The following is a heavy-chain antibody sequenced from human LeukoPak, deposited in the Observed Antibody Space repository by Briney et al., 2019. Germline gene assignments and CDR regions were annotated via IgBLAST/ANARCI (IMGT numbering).Heavy chain of an antibody. CDR3: AKSSAGITWFDP. D-gene: IGHD1-7*01. Sequence: GGTLRLSCAASGFTFSSYGMSWVRQAPGKGLEWVSAISGSGGRTYYADSVKGRFTISRDNSKNTLYLQMDSLRSDDTAVYYCAKSSAGITWFDPWGQGTLVIVSS. J-gene: IGHJ5*02. CDR2: ISGSGGRT. V-gene: IGHV3-23*01. CDR1: GFTFSSYG.